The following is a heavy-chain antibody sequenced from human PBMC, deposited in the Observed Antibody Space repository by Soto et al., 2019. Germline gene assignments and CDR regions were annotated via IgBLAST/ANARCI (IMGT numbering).Heavy chain of an antibody. CDR2: VYYTGRT. CDR3: ARQRVDVFNWVDT. D-gene: IGHD3-16*01. Sequence: QAQLQESGPGLVKPSETLSLTCSVSVGSLGDSNSYWGWIRQPPGKGLEWIGCVYYTGRTYDNPSLRSRVTISVDTSKSQIALRLTSVPAADTAVYYSARQRVDVFNWVDTWGPGTLVTVSS. V-gene: IGHV4-39*01. J-gene: IGHJ5*02. CDR1: VGSLGDSNSY.